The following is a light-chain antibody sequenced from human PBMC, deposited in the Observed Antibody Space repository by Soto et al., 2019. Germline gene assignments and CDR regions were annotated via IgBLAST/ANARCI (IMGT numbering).Light chain of an antibody. CDR2: GAS. CDR3: QQYGSSPLT. Sequence: EIVLTQSPGTLSLTPGERATLSFTVSQGVDDSHLALYQLRPGQAPRLLIYGASTRATGIPDRFSGSGSGADFTLTISSLEPEDDAVYYCQQYGSSPLTFGGGTKVDIK. J-gene: IGKJ4*01. CDR1: QGVDDSH. V-gene: IGKV3-20*01.